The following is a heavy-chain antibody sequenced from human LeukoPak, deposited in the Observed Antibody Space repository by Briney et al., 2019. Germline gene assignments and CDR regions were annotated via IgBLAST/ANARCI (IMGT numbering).Heavy chain of an antibody. CDR2: ISSSGSTI. CDR1: GFTFSDYY. CDR3: ARDSSSIAVAGLDY. Sequence: GGSLRLSCAASGFTFSDYYMSWIRQAPGKGLEWVSYISSSGSTIYYADSVKGRFTISRDNSKNTLYLQMNSLRAEDTAVYYCARDSSSIAVAGLDYWGQGTLVTVSS. V-gene: IGHV3-11*04. D-gene: IGHD6-19*01. J-gene: IGHJ4*02.